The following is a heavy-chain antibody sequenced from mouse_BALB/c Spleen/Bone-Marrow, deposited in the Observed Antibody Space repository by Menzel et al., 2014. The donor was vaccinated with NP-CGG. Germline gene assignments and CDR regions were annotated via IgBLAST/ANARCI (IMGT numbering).Heavy chain of an antibody. CDR3: AREDDYDAMDY. J-gene: IGHJ4*01. V-gene: IGHV1-26*01. CDR1: GYSFTGYY. Sequence: DVQLVESGPDLVKPGASVKISCKASGYSFTGYYMHWVKQSHGKSLEWIGRVNPNDGGSSSSQKFKAKAILTVDKSSSTAYMELRSLTSEDSAVYYCAREDDYDAMDYWGQGTSVTDSS. CDR2: VNPNDGGS.